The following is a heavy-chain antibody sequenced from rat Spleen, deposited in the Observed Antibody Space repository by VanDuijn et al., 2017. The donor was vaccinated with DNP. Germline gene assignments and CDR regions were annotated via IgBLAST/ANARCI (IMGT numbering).Heavy chain of an antibody. J-gene: IGHJ2*01. D-gene: IGHD5-1*01. CDR3: ARIVAVTGTFDY. V-gene: IGHV5-29*01. CDR1: GFTFSDFY. Sequence: EVQLVESDGGLVQPGRSLKVSCAASGFTFSDFYMAWVRQAPTKGLEWVATISYDSSTTYYRGSVRGRFTISRDNAKSTLYLQMDSLRSEDTATYYCARIVAVTGTFDYWGQGVMVTVS. CDR2: ISYDSSTT.